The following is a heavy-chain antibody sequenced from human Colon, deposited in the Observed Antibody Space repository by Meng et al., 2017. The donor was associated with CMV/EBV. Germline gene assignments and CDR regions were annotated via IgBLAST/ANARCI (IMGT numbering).Heavy chain of an antibody. CDR1: GGSISSSNYY. Sequence: GSLRLSCTVSGGSISSSNYYWGWIRQPPGKGLEWIGSIYYGGSIQYSPSLKSRVTISVDTSKNQFSLKLSSVTAADTAAYFCARVEQQPYYFDYWGQGTLVTVSS. J-gene: IGHJ4*02. D-gene: IGHD5-24*01. V-gene: IGHV4-39*01. CDR3: ARVEQQPYYFDY. CDR2: IYYGGSI.